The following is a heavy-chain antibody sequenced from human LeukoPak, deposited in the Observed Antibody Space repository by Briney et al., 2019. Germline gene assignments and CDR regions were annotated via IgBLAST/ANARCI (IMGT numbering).Heavy chain of an antibody. D-gene: IGHD3-10*01. V-gene: IGHV3-7*01. Sequence: GGSLRLSCAASGFTFTTYWMSRVRQAPGKGLEWVAHIKQDGTEKYYVDSVKGRFTISRDNAKNSLYLQMNSLRVEDTAVYYCAKVAKYYYGSETYYFFEHWGQGTPVTASS. CDR1: GFTFTTYW. CDR2: IKQDGTEK. J-gene: IGHJ4*02. CDR3: AKVAKYYYGSETYYFFEH.